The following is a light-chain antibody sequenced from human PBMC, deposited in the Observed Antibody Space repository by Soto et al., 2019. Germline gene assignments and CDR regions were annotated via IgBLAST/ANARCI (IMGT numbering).Light chain of an antibody. Sequence: QAVVTQPPSVSGTPGQRVTISCSGSSSNIGSNYVYWYQQLPGTAPKLLIYRNDQRPSGVPDRFSGSKSGTSASLAISGLRSEDEADYYCAAWDDSLSAWVFGGGTKLTVL. V-gene: IGLV1-47*01. CDR3: AAWDDSLSAWV. J-gene: IGLJ3*02. CDR2: RND. CDR1: SSNIGSNY.